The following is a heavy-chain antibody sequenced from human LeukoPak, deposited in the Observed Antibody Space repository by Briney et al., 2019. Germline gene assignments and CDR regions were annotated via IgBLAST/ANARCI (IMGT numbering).Heavy chain of an antibody. CDR2: IIPILGIA. J-gene: IGHJ4*02. V-gene: IGHV1-69*04. Sequence: SVKVSCKXSGGTFSSYTISWVRQAPGQGLEWMGRIIPILGIANYAQKFQGRVTITADKSTSTAYMELSSLRSEDTAVYYCARDNPRDFWSNFDYWGQRTLVTVSS. D-gene: IGHD3-3*01. CDR1: GGTFSSYT. CDR3: ARDNPRDFWSNFDY.